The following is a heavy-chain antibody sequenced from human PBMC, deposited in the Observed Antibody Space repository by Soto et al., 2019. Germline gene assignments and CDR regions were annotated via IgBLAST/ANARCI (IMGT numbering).Heavy chain of an antibody. Sequence: GSLRLSCAVSGVTLTNVWMNWVRQAPGKGPEWVGRIKSKSDGGTADYAAPVKGRFTISRDDSENTLYLQMNSLKTEDTAVYYCSHGYYQYFDSWGQGT. CDR2: IKSKSDGGTA. V-gene: IGHV3-15*07. J-gene: IGHJ4*02. CDR1: GVTLTNVW. CDR3: SHGYYQYFDS. D-gene: IGHD3-22*01.